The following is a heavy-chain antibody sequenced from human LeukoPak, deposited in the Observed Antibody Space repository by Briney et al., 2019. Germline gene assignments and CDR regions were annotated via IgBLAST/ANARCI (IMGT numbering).Heavy chain of an antibody. CDR1: GGSISSSNW. Sequence: PSETLSLTCAVSGGSISSSNWWSWVRQPPGKGLEWIGEIYHSGSTNYNPSLKSRVTISVDKSKNQFSLKLSSVTAADTAVYYCASRSYGYVWGSYAFDYWGQGTLVTVSS. CDR3: ASRSYGYVWGSYAFDY. D-gene: IGHD3-16*01. V-gene: IGHV4-4*02. J-gene: IGHJ4*02. CDR2: IYHSGST.